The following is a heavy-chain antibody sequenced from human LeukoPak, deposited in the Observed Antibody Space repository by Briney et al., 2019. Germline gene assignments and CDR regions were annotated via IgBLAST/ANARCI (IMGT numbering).Heavy chain of an antibody. CDR3: ARPYCFGSGLYFDY. CDR1: GFSLSTTGVG. CDR2: VYWNDDK. Sequence: SGPTLVNRTQPLXLTCTLSGFSLSTTGVGVGWIRQPPGKALEWLAHVYWNDDKRYSPSLTTRLTITKDTSKNQVVLTMTNMDPVDTATYFCARPYCFGSGLYFDYWGQGSLVTVSS. J-gene: IGHJ4*02. D-gene: IGHD3-10*01. V-gene: IGHV2-5*01.